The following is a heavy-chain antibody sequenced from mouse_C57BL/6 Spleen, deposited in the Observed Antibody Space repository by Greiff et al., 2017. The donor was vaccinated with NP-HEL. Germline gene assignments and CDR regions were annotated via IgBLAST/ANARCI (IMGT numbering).Heavy chain of an antibody. J-gene: IGHJ4*01. D-gene: IGHD1-1*01. CDR1: GYTFTDYN. CDR2: INPNNGGT. Sequence: VHVKQSGPELVKPGASVKMSCKASGYTFTDYNMHWVKQSHGKSLEWIGYINPNNGGTSYNQKFKGKATLTVNKSTSTAYMELRSLTSEDSAVYYCARWGVVGMDYWGQGTSVTVSS. V-gene: IGHV1-22*01. CDR3: ARWGVVGMDY.